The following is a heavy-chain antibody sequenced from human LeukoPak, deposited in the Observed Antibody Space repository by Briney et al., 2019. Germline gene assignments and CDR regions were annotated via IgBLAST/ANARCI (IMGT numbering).Heavy chain of an antibody. J-gene: IGHJ4*02. Sequence: PSETLSLTCTVSGDSINSLDLWSWVRQPPGKGLEWIGEMYLSGTTHSDPSVKSRVTISIDKSKNQFFLNLSSVTAADTAVYYCAGLVGRYSSGLYYYYFDYWGQGTLVTVSS. CDR2: MYLSGTT. V-gene: IGHV4-4*02. D-gene: IGHD3-22*01. CDR1: GDSINSLDL. CDR3: AGLVGRYSSGLYYYYFDY.